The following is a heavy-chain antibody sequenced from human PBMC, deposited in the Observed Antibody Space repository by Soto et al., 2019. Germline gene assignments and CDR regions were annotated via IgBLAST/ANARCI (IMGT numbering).Heavy chain of an antibody. D-gene: IGHD4-17*01. CDR2: IIPIFGTA. CDR1: GGTFSSYA. J-gene: IGHJ6*02. Sequence: QVQLVQSGAEVKKPGSSVKVSCKASGGTFSSYAISWVRQAPGQGLEWMGGIIPIFGTANYAQKFQGRVPITADKSTSTDYMELSSLRSEDTAVYYCAHMTTRYYYYGMDVWGQDTKVTVSS. CDR3: AHMTTRYYYYGMDV. V-gene: IGHV1-69*06.